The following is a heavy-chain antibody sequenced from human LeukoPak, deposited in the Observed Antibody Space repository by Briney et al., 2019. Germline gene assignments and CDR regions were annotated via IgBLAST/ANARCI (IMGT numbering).Heavy chain of an antibody. CDR1: GFTFSSYV. CDR2: ISSSGSSK. V-gene: IGHV3-23*01. J-gene: IGHJ4*02. Sequence: GGSLRLSCAASGFTFSSYVMSWVRQAPGKGLEWVSSISSSGSSKYYADSVKGRFTISRDNSKNTLYLQMNSLRAEDTAVYYCARAWGKYDSSGYYPFDYWGQGALVTVSS. D-gene: IGHD3-22*01. CDR3: ARAWGKYDSSGYYPFDY.